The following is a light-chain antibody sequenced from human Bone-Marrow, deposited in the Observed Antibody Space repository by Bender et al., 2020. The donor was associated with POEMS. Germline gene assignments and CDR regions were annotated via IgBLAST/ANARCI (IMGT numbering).Light chain of an antibody. Sequence: SYELTQPPSVSVSPGQTAIIPCSGQRLGSRNVFWFQQKAGQSPVLVMYETKKRPSGIPERFSGSSSGNTATLTIFVIQPAAEAEYYCTSSTSRSTQIFGGGTKLTVL. J-gene: IGLJ2*01. CDR1: RLGSRN. V-gene: IGLV3-1*01. CDR3: TSSTSRSTQI. CDR2: ETK.